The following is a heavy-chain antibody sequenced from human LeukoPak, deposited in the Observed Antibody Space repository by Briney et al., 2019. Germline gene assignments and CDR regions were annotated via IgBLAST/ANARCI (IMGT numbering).Heavy chain of an antibody. CDR1: GGTFSSYA. CDR2: IIPIFGTA. D-gene: IGHD3-10*01. J-gene: IGHJ6*02. V-gene: IGHV1-69*13. Sequence: SVKVSCKASGGTFSSYAISWVRQAPGQGLEWMGGIIPIFGTANYAQKFQGRVTITADESTSTAYMELSSLRSEDTAVYYCARTGEYSYYHYYGMDVWGQGTTVTVSS. CDR3: ARTGEYSYYHYYGMDV.